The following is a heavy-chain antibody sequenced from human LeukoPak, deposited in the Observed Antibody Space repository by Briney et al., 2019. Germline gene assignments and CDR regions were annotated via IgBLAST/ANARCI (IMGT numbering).Heavy chain of an antibody. Sequence: PSETLSLTCTVSGGSISSYYWNWIRQPPGKGLEWIGYIDYSGSTNYNPSLKSRVTISVDTSKNQFSLKLSSATAADTAVYYCARHVSGYGSGTDYWGQGTLVTVSS. CDR3: ARHVSGYGSGTDY. J-gene: IGHJ4*02. V-gene: IGHV4-59*08. CDR2: IDYSGST. D-gene: IGHD3-10*01. CDR1: GGSISSYY.